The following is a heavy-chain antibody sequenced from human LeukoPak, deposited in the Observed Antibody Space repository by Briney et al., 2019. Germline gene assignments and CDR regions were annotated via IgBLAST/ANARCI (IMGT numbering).Heavy chain of an antibody. CDR1: GGSISGWY. V-gene: IGHV4-59*01. J-gene: IGHJ4*02. CDR2: IYGSGNT. CDR3: ARETSLAGFASGLGFNY. D-gene: IGHD6-19*01. Sequence: NTSETLSLTCTVSGGSISGWYWSWIRQPPGKGLEWIGYIYGSGNTNYNPSLKSRVTMSIDTSKNQFSLKLTSVTAADTATYYCARETSLAGFASGLGFNYWGQGILVTVSS.